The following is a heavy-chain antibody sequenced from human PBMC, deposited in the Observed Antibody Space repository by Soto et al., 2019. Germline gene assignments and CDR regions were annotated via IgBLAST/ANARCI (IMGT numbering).Heavy chain of an antibody. Sequence: SGPKLVNPTQTLTLTCPFSGFSPSTSSLCVSWIRQPPGKALEWLALIDRDDDKYYSTSLKTRLTISKDTSKNQVVLTMTNMDPVDTATYYCARIHPDRFGELPFDYWGQGTLVTVSS. CDR2: IDRDDDK. D-gene: IGHD3-10*01. V-gene: IGHV2-70*01. CDR1: GFSPSTSSLC. CDR3: ARIHPDRFGELPFDY. J-gene: IGHJ4*02.